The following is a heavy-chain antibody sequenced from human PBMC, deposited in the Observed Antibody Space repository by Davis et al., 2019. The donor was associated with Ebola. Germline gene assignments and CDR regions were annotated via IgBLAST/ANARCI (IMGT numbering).Heavy chain of an antibody. CDR3: ARVGEWELLYYYYYYGMDV. J-gene: IGHJ6*02. V-gene: IGHV3-48*03. D-gene: IGHD1-26*01. CDR1: GFTFSSYE. Sequence: PGGSLRLSCAASGFTFSSYEMNWVRQAPGKGLELVSYISSSGSTIYYADSVKGRFTISRDNAKNSLYLQMNSLRAEDTAVYYCARVGEWELLYYYYYYGMDVWGQGTTVTVSS. CDR2: ISSSGSTI.